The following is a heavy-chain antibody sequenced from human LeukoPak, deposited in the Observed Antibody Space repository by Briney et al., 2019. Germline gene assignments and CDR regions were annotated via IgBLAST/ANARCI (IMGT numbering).Heavy chain of an antibody. CDR2: ISRNSRYI. Sequence: GGSLRLSCAASGFTFSSYSKNWVRQAPGKGLEWVSSISRNSRYIYYADSMRGRFTISRDNAKNSLYLQMNSLKPEDTALYYCAREGSYYYYYMDVWGKGTTVTVSS. J-gene: IGHJ6*03. CDR1: GFTFSSYS. D-gene: IGHD3-10*01. V-gene: IGHV3-21*04. CDR3: AREGSYYYYYMDV.